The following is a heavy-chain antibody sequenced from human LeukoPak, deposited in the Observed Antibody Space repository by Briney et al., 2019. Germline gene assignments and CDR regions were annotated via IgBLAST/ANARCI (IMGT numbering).Heavy chain of an antibody. J-gene: IGHJ4*02. V-gene: IGHV4-59*01. Sequence: SETLSLTCTVSGGSINSYYWSWIRQPPGKGLEWIGNIYYSGSTNYNPSLKSRVTISVDTSKNQFSLKLSSVTAADTAVYYCARSTISFWGTYPDYWGQGTLVTVSS. CDR1: GGSINSYY. CDR2: IYYSGST. D-gene: IGHD3-16*02. CDR3: ARSTISFWGTYPDY.